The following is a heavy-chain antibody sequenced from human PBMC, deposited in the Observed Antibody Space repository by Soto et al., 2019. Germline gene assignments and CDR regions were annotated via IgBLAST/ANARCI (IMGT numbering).Heavy chain of an antibody. CDR3: AHSPCSGGTCYLFDY. CDR2: IYWDGVE. Sequence: QITLKESGPPLVKPTQTLTLTCTISGFSLSTSGVGVGWIRQPPGKAPEWLALIYWDGVERYRPSLRSRLAITMDTSKNQVVLTMTSMDPVDTATYYCAHSPCSGGTCYLFDYWGQGALVTVSS. V-gene: IGHV2-5*02. CDR1: GFSLSTSGVG. J-gene: IGHJ4*02. D-gene: IGHD2-15*01.